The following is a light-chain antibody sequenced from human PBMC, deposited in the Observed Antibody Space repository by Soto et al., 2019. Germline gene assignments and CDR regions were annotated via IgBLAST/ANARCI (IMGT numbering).Light chain of an antibody. Sequence: DIQMTQSPSTLSASVGDRVTITCRASQSISSWLAWYQQKPGKAPKLLIYDASSLESGVPSRFSGSGSGTEFTLTISSLQPDDFATYYCQLSRTFGQGTKVDNK. CDR1: QSISSW. CDR3: QLSRT. J-gene: IGKJ1*01. CDR2: DAS. V-gene: IGKV1-5*01.